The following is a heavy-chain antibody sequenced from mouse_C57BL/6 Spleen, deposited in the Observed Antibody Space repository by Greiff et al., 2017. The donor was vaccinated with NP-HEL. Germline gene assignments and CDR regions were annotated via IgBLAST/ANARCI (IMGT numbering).Heavy chain of an antibody. CDR2: ISDGGSYT. J-gene: IGHJ2*01. Sequence: EVHLVESGGGLVKPGGSLKLSCAASGFTFSSYAMSWVRQTPEKRLEWVATISDGGSYTYYPDNVKGRFTISRDNAKNNLYLQMGHLKSEDTAMYYCARDRVYYFGCWGQGATLTVSS. D-gene: IGHD3-3*01. CDR3: ARDRVYYFGC. CDR1: GFTFSSYA. V-gene: IGHV5-4*01.